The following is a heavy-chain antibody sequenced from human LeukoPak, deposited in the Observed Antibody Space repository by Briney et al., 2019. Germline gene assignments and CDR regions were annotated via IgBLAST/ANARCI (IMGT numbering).Heavy chain of an antibody. CDR2: IYYSGST. CDR1: DGSINTGDYY. Sequence: SETLSLTCTVSDGSINTGDYYWNWIRQPPGKGLEWIGYIYYSGSTYYNPSLKSRPTISIDTSKNQFSLNLKSVSAADTAVYYCAGGAYRASLTELDYWGQGTLVTVSS. CDR3: AGGAYRASLTELDY. V-gene: IGHV4-30-4*01. D-gene: IGHD2-21*01. J-gene: IGHJ4*02.